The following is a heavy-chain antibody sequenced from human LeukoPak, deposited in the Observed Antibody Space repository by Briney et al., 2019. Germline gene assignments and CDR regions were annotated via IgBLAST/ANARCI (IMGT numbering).Heavy chain of an antibody. D-gene: IGHD6-13*01. CDR3: ASSYSSSWDFDY. Sequence: SETLSLTCTVSGGSISRYYWSWIRQPPGKGLEWIGYIYYSGSTNYNPSLKSRVTISVDTSKNQFSLKLSSVTAADTAVYYCASSYSSSWDFDYWGQGTLVTVSS. J-gene: IGHJ4*02. V-gene: IGHV4-59*01. CDR1: GGSISRYY. CDR2: IYYSGST.